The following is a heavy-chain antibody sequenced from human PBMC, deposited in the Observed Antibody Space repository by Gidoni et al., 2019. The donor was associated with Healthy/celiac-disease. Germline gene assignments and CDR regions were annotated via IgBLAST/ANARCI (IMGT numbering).Heavy chain of an antibody. CDR1: GGSISSSSYY. D-gene: IGHD6-13*01. CDR2: IYYSGST. J-gene: IGHJ2*01. Sequence: KPSETLSLTCTVSGGSISSSSYYWGWIRQPPGKGLEWIGSIYYSGSTYYNPSLKSRVTISVDTSKNQFSLKLSSVTAADTAVYYCARPGLEGIAAADYWYFDLWGRGTLVTVSS. V-gene: IGHV4-39*01. CDR3: ARPGLEGIAAADYWYFDL.